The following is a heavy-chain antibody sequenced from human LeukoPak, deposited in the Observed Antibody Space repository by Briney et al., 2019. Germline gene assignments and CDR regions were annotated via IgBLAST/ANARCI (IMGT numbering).Heavy chain of an antibody. Sequence: SETLSLTCTVSGGSISSGSYFWSWVRQPAGKELEWVGRIYTGGRTTYHPSRTSRLTVSVVPATNQSSLMLSSVTAADTAVYYCAREPRRSGTEIGAFDIWGRGTMVTVSS. CDR2: IYTGGRT. J-gene: IGHJ3*02. CDR1: GGSISSGSYF. V-gene: IGHV4-61*02. D-gene: IGHD1-1*01. CDR3: AREPRRSGTEIGAFDI.